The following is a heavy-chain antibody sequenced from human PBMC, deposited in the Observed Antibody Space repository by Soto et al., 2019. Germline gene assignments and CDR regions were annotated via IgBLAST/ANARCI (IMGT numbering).Heavy chain of an antibody. V-gene: IGHV3-21*01. J-gene: IGHJ6*02. Sequence: EVQLVESGGGLVKPGGSLRLSCAASGFTFSSYSMNWVRQAPGKGLEWVSSISSSSSYIYYADSVKGRFTISSDNAKNSLYLQMNSLRAEDTAVYYCAGSSAYYYYGMDVWGQGTTVTVSS. CDR1: GFTFSSYS. CDR2: ISSSSSYI. CDR3: AGSSAYYYYGMDV.